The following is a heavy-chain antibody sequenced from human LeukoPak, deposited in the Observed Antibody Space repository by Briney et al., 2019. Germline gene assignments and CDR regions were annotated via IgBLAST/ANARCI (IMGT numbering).Heavy chain of an antibody. CDR3: AKEVPAAMKYYYHGMGV. CDR2: ISYDGSNK. D-gene: IGHD2-2*01. Sequence: PGGSLRLSCAASGFTFSSYGMHWVRQAPGKGLEWVAVISYDGSNKYYADSVKGRFTISRDNSKNTLYLQMNSLRAEDTAVYYCAKEVPAAMKYYYHGMGVWGQGTTVTVSS. J-gene: IGHJ6*02. CDR1: GFTFSSYG. V-gene: IGHV3-30*18.